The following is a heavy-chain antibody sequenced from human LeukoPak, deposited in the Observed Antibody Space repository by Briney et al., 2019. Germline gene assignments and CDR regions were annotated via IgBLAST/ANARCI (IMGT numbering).Heavy chain of an antibody. D-gene: IGHD6-19*01. CDR3: ACIAVAGTITDY. J-gene: IGHJ4*02. CDR2: IYHSGST. CDR1: GGSISSGGYY. V-gene: IGHV4-30-2*01. Sequence: PSETLSLTCTVSGGSISSGGYYWSWIRQPPGKGLEWIGYIYHSGSTYYNPSLKSRVTISVDKSKNQFSLKLSSVTAADTAVYYCACIAVAGTITDYWGQGTLVTVSS.